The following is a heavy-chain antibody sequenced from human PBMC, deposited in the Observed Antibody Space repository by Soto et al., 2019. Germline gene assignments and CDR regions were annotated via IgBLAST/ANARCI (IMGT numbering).Heavy chain of an antibody. CDR1: GGSLSSGTYY. CDR3: ARDLLDTTVDYYFDS. J-gene: IGHJ4*02. Sequence: KPSETLSLTCTVSGGSLSSGTYYWSWIRHPPGKGLEWIGYIYHSGSSQSNPSLKSRVTISIDTSKNQFSLELRSVTAADTAVYYCARDLLDTTVDYYFDSWGPGRLVTVSS. D-gene: IGHD4-17*01. V-gene: IGHV4-30-4*01. CDR2: IYHSGSS.